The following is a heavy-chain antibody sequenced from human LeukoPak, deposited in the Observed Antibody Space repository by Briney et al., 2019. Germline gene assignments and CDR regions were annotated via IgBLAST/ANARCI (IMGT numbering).Heavy chain of an antibody. CDR2: TNSDGSEI. V-gene: IGHV3-7*01. D-gene: IGHD6-19*01. J-gene: IGHJ4*02. CDR1: GFTFSSYW. CDR3: ARDTYRSGWSTDY. Sequence: GGSLRLSCAASGFTFSSYWMTWVRQAPGKGLEWVGNTNSDGSEIHYVESVKGRFTISRDNAKDALFLQMNSLRVEDTAVYYCARDTYRSGWSTDYWGQGTLVTVSS.